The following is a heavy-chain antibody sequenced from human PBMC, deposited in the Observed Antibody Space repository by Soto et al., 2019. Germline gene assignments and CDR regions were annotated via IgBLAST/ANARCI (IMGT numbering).Heavy chain of an antibody. D-gene: IGHD3-22*01. J-gene: IGHJ1*01. CDR2: IYHSGST. V-gene: IGHV4-4*02. Sequence: PSETLSLTCAVSGGSISSSNWWSWVRQPPGKGLEWIGEIYHSGSTNYNPSLKSRVTISVDKSKNQVSLKLTSVTAADTAVYYCARLGAYYQAMDSWGQGTLVTVSS. CDR1: GGSISSSNW. CDR3: ARLGAYYQAMDS.